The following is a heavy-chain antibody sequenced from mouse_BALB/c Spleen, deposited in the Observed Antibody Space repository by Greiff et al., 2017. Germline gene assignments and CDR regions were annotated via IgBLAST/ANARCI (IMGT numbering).Heavy chain of an antibody. CDR3: ARDSLLRPFAY. Sequence: EVQRVESGGGLVKPGGSLKLSCAASGFTFSDYYMYWVRQTPEKRLEWVATISDGGSYTYYPDSVKGRFTISRDNAKNNLYLQMSSLKSEDTAMYYCARDSLLRPFAYWGQGTLVTVSA. CDR1: GFTFSDYY. V-gene: IGHV5-4*02. CDR2: ISDGGSYT. J-gene: IGHJ3*01. D-gene: IGHD1-2*01.